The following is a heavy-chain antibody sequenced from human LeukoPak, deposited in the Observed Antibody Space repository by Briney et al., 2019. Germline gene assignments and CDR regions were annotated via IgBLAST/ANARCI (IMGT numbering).Heavy chain of an antibody. J-gene: IGHJ5*02. V-gene: IGHV4-4*07. D-gene: IGHD3-22*01. CDR1: GGSISSYY. CDR2: IYTSGST. Sequence: SETLSLTCTVSGGSISSYYWSWIRQPAGKGLEWIGRIYTSGSTNYNPSLKSRVTMSADTSKNQFSLKLSSVTAADTAVYYCARDRSSGYYGDWFDPWGQGTLVTVSS. CDR3: ARDRSSGYYGDWFDP.